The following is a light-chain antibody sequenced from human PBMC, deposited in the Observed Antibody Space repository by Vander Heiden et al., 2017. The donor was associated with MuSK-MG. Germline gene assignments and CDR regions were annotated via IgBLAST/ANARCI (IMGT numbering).Light chain of an antibody. CDR3: QQNNKWLIFT. CDR2: GAS. CDR1: QSVSSN. V-gene: IGKV3-15*01. J-gene: IGKJ3*01. Sequence: EIVMTQSPATLSVSPGERATLSCRASQSVSSNLAWYQQKPGQAPRLLIYGASTRATGIPARFSGSGYGTEFTLTISSLQSEDFAVYYCQQNNKWLIFTFGHGTKVDIK.